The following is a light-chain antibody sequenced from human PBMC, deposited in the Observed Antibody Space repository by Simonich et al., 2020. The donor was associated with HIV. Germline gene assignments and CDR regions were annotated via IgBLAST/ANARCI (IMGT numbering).Light chain of an antibody. CDR2: WAS. Sequence: DIVMTQSPDSLAVSLCERATINCKSIQSVLSSSNTNNYLAWYQQKPGQTPNLLFYWASTRESGVPDRFSGSGSGTDFTLPINSLQAVDVAVYYCQQYYSTPQTFGQGTKVEIK. J-gene: IGKJ1*01. CDR3: QQYYSTPQT. V-gene: IGKV4-1*01. CDR1: QSVLSSSNTNNY.